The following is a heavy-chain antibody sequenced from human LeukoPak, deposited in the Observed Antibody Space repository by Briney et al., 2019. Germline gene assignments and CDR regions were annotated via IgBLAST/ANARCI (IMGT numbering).Heavy chain of an antibody. CDR3: ARVRLVWGMETFDL. CDR2: ISGYNTYT. CDR1: GYTFTSYG. D-gene: IGHD3-16*01. Sequence: ASVKVSCKASGYTFTSYGISWVRQAPGQGLEWMGWISGYNTYTTYAQKFQDRVTMTKDTSTSTAYMEMGSLRSDDTAIYYCARVRLVWGMETFDLWGQGTMVTVSS. V-gene: IGHV1-18*01. J-gene: IGHJ3*01.